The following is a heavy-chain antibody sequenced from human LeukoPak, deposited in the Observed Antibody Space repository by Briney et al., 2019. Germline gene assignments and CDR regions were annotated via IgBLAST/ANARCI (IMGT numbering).Heavy chain of an antibody. J-gene: IGHJ5*01. Sequence: SETLSLTCTVSGGSISSSSYYWGWIRQPPGKGLEWIGGMYYSGNTYCNSSLKSRVTVSVDSSKNQFSLKLTSVTAADTAVYYCGRQYYYDSSGSLNWFDSWGQGTLVTVSS. CDR3: GRQYYYDSSGSLNWFDS. CDR1: GGSISSSSYY. V-gene: IGHV4-39*01. D-gene: IGHD3-22*01. CDR2: MYYSGNT.